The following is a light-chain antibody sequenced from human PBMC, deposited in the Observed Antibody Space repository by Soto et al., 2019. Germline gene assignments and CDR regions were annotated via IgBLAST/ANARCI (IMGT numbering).Light chain of an antibody. J-gene: IGKJ1*01. CDR2: AAS. V-gene: IGKV1-8*01. CDR3: QQYYSYPPT. CDR1: QGISSY. Sequence: AIRMTQSPSSFSASTGDRVTITCRASQGISSYLAWYQQKPGKAPKLLIYAASTLQSGVPSRFSGSRSGTDFTLTISCLQSEDFATYYCQQYYSYPPTFGQGTKLDFK.